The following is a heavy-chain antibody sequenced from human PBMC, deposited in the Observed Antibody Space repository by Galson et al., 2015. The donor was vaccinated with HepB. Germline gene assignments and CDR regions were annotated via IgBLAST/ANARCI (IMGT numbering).Heavy chain of an antibody. D-gene: IGHD2-8*02. CDR2: RSASGGS. J-gene: IGHJ3*02. CDR3: VRDLGPGGFDN. V-gene: IGHV4-61*02. Sequence: TLSLTCTVSDDSINSGNNYWSWIRQPAGKGLEWIGRRSASGGSNYNPSLKIRATMSVDTSKSQFSLKLTSVTAAATAVYYCVRDLGPGGFDNWGQGTMVTVSS. CDR1: DDSINSGNNY.